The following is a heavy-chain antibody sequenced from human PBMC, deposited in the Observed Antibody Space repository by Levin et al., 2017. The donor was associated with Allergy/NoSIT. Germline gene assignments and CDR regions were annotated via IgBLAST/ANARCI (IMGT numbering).Heavy chain of an antibody. CDR3: EAVAGESLPRALY. V-gene: IGHV3-30*03. Sequence: LGESLKISCAASGFTFSSYGMHWVRQAPGKGLEWVAVISYDGSNKYYADSVKGRFTISRDNSKNTLYLQMNSLRAEDTAVYYCEAVAGESLPRALYWGQGTLVTVSS. J-gene: IGHJ4*02. D-gene: IGHD6-19*01. CDR1: GFTFSSYG. CDR2: ISYDGSNK.